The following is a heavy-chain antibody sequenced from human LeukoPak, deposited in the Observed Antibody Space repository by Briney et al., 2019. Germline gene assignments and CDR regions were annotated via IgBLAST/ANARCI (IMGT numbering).Heavy chain of an antibody. CDR3: ARALRCGGDCYGGVGY. J-gene: IGHJ4*02. Sequence: PSQTLSLTCTVSGGSISRDDYYWSWIRQPPGKGLEWIGYIYYSGSTYYNPSLKSRVTISVDTSKNQFSVKLSSVTAADTAVYYCARALRCGGDCYGGVGYWGQGTLVTVSS. CDR1: GGSISRDDYY. V-gene: IGHV4-30-4*01. CDR2: IYYSGST. D-gene: IGHD2-21*02.